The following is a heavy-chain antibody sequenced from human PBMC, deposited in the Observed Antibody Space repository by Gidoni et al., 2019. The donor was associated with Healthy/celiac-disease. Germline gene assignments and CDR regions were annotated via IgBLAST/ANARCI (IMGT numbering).Heavy chain of an antibody. D-gene: IGHD2-2*01. CDR3: ARDASPVVPAANFDY. Sequence: EVQLVESGGGLVKPGGSLRLSCAASGFTFSSYSMNWVRQAPGKGLEWVSSISSSSSYIYYADSVKGRFTISRDNAKNSLYLQMNSLRAEDTAVYYCARDASPVVPAANFDYWGQGTLVTVSS. CDR1: GFTFSSYS. J-gene: IGHJ4*02. CDR2: ISSSSSYI. V-gene: IGHV3-21*01.